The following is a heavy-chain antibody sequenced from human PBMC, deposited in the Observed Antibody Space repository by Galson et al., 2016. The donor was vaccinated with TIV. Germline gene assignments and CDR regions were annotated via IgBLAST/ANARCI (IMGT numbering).Heavy chain of an antibody. J-gene: IGHJ4*02. V-gene: IGHV1-3*01. CDR2: INAGNGNT. D-gene: IGHD2-21*01. CDR1: GYTFTHYP. CDR3: ARPPYCGGDCYKYVL. Sequence: SVKVSCKASGYTFTHYPMYWVRQAPGQRLEWMGWINAGNGNTKYSQKIQGRVTITTDTSASTAYMELTSLRSEDTAVYYCARPPYCGGDCYKYVLWGQGTLVTVSS.